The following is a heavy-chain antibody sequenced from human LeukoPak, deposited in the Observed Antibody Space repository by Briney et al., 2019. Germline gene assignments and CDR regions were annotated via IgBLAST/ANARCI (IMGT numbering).Heavy chain of an antibody. J-gene: IGHJ1*01. D-gene: IGHD3-3*01. Sequence: PGRSPRLYCAASGFSFSTYGMFWVRQAPGKGLEWVGVISYDGSNQYYADSVKGRFTISRDNSKNTLYLQMDSLRAEDTAVYYCAKGDFWNGLGEYFLYWGQGILVTVSS. V-gene: IGHV3-33*05. CDR2: ISYDGSNQ. CDR1: GFSFSTYG. CDR3: AKGDFWNGLGEYFLY.